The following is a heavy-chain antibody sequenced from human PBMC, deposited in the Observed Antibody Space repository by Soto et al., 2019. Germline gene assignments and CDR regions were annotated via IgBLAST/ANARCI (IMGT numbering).Heavy chain of an antibody. V-gene: IGHV3-66*01. J-gene: IGHJ6*03. D-gene: IGHD6-13*01. CDR3: ARVKGIAAAGRYYYYYYMDV. CDR1: GFTVSSNY. CDR2: IYSGGST. Sequence: GGSLRLSCAASGFTVSSNYMSWVRQAPGKGLEWVSVIYSGGSTYYADSVKGRFTISRDNSKNTLYLQMNSLRAEDTAVYYCARVKGIAAAGRYYYYYYMDVWGKGTTVTVSS.